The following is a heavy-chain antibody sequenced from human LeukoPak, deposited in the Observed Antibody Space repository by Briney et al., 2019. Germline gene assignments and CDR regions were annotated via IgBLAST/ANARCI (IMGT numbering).Heavy chain of an antibody. CDR1: GFTFSSYG. J-gene: IGHJ6*02. V-gene: IGHV3-33*06. D-gene: IGHD3-16*01. Sequence: GRSLRLSCAASGFTFSSYGMHWVRQAPGKGLEWVAVIWYDGSNKYYADSVKGRFTISRDNSKNTLYLQMNSLRAEDTAVYYCAKDIRWGTQYYYYYYGMDVWGQGTTVTVSS. CDR3: AKDIRWGTQYYYYYYGMDV. CDR2: IWYDGSNK.